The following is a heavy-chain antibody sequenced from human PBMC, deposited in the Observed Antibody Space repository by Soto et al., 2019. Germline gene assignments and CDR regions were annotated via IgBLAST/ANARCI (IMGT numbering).Heavy chain of an antibody. CDR1: GFTFSSYA. CDR3: ARADCGGDCYWGGHYYYGMDV. V-gene: IGHV3-30-3*01. CDR2: ISYDGSNK. J-gene: IGHJ6*02. D-gene: IGHD2-21*02. Sequence: GGSLRLSCAASGFTFSSYAMHWVRQAPGKGLEWVAVISYDGSNKYYADSVKGRFTISRDNSKNTLYLQMNSLRAEDTAVYYCARADCGGDCYWGGHYYYGMDVWGQGTTVTVSS.